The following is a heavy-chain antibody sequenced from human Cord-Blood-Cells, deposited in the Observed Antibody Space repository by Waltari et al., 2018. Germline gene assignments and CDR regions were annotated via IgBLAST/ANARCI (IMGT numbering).Heavy chain of an antibody. CDR2: INHSGST. J-gene: IGHJ3*02. CDR1: GGSFSGYY. V-gene: IGHV4-34*01. D-gene: IGHD3-9*01. CDR3: ARKGGRLRYFDWLLYAFDI. Sequence: QVQLQQWGAGLLKPSETLSLTCAVYGGSFSGYYWSWIRQPPGKGLEWIGEINHSGSTNYNPSLKSRVTISVDTSKNQFSLKLSSVTAADTAVYYCARKGGRLRYFDWLLYAFDIWGQGTMVTVSS.